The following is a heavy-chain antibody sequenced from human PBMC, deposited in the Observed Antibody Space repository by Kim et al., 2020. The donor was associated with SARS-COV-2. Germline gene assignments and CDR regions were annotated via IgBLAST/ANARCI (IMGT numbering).Heavy chain of an antibody. D-gene: IGHD6-19*01. CDR2: ISSSSSYI. CDR1: GFTFSSYS. CDR3: ARDDSSGWPYYYYYGMDV. J-gene: IGHJ6*02. Sequence: GGSLRLSCAASGFTFSSYSMNWVRQAPGKGLEWVSSISSSSSYIYYADSVKGRFTISRDNAKNSLYLQMNSLRAEDTAVYYCARDDSSGWPYYYYYGMDVWGQGTTVTVSS. V-gene: IGHV3-21*01.